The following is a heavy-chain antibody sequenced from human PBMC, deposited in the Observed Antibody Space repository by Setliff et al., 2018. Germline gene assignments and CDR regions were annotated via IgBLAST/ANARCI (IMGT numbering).Heavy chain of an antibody. D-gene: IGHD6-13*01. CDR3: ARGIAAVGTSYYFDY. J-gene: IGHJ4*02. V-gene: IGHV1-18*01. Sequence: ASVKVSCKASGYTFTSYGINWVRQAPGQGLGWMGWISIYNGNTNYAQKLQGRVTMTTDTSTSTAYMELRSLRSDDTAVYYCARGIAAVGTSYYFDYWSQGTLVTVSS. CDR1: GYTFTSYG. CDR2: ISIYNGNT.